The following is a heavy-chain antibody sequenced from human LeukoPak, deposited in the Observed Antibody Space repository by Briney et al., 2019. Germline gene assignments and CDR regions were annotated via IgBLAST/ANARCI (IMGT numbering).Heavy chain of an antibody. CDR2: IYYSGST. Sequence: SETLSLTCTVSGGSISSSSYYWGWIRQPPGKGLEWIGNIYYSGSTHFNPSLKSRVTISVDTSKNQFSLKLTSVTAADTAVYYCARLDIVVVPATAFDYWGQGTLVTVSS. V-gene: IGHV4-39*07. D-gene: IGHD2-2*01. J-gene: IGHJ4*02. CDR3: ARLDIVVVPATAFDY. CDR1: GGSISSSSYY.